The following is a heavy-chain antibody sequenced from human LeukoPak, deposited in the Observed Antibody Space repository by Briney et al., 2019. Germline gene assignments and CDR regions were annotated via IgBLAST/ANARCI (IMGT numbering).Heavy chain of an antibody. CDR1: GGSISSYY. V-gene: IGHV4-59*01. D-gene: IGHD3-16*01. Sequence: SETLSLTCTVSGGSISSYYWSWIRQPPGKGLEWIGYIYHSGSTNYNPSLKSRVTISVDTSKNQFSLKLSSVTAADTAVYYCARLMTQGRAFDIWGQGTMVTVSS. CDR2: IYHSGST. J-gene: IGHJ3*02. CDR3: ARLMTQGRAFDI.